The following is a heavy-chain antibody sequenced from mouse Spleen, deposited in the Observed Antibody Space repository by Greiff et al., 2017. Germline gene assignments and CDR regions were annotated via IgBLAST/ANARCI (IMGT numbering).Heavy chain of an antibody. V-gene: IGHV3-6*01. Sequence: EVQLQQSGPGLVKPSQSLSLTCSVTGYSITSGYYWNWIRQFPGNKLEWMGYISYDGSNNYNPSLKNRISITRDTSKNQFFLKLNSVTTEDTATYYCARDLGYDRFAYWGQGTLVTVSA. CDR2: ISYDGSN. J-gene: IGHJ3*01. D-gene: IGHD2-2*01. CDR3: ARDLGYDRFAY. CDR1: GYSITSGYY.